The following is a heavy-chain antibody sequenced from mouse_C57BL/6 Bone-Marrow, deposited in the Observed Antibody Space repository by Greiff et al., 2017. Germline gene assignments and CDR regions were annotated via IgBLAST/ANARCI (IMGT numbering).Heavy chain of an antibody. J-gene: IGHJ4*01. CDR2: IYPGDGDT. Sequence: QVQLQQSGPELVKPGASVKISCKASGYAFSSSWMNWVKQRPGKGLEWIGRIYPGDGDTNYNGKFKGKATLTADKSSSTAYMQLSSRTSEDSAVYVCAREQLRLQLDYWGQGTSVTVTS. CDR1: GYAFSSSW. D-gene: IGHD3-2*02. CDR3: AREQLRLQLDY. V-gene: IGHV1-82*01.